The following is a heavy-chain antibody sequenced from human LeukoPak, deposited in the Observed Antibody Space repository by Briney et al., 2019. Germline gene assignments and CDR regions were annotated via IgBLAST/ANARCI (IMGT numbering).Heavy chain of an antibody. CDR2: INPNSGGT. CDR3: ARARLLYRRTNGGTWFDP. Sequence: ASVKVSCKASGYTFPGYFLHWVRPAPGKGLEWMGWINPNSGGTNYAQKFQGRVTMTRDTSISTAYMELSRLRSDDTAVYYCARARLLYRRTNGGTWFDPWGQGTLVTVSS. D-gene: IGHD1-14*01. J-gene: IGHJ5*02. CDR1: GYTFPGYF. V-gene: IGHV1-2*02.